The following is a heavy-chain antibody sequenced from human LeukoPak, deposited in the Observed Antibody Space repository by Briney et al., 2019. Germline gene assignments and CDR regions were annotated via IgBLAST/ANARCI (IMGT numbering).Heavy chain of an antibody. V-gene: IGHV3-30*04. Sequence: GGSLRLSCAASGFTFSSYAIHWVRQAPGKGLEWVAVISYDGSNKYYADSVKGRFTISRDNSKNTLYLQMNSLRAEDTAVYYCARDSYGMDVWGKGTTVTVSS. J-gene: IGHJ6*04. CDR3: ARDSYGMDV. CDR2: ISYDGSNK. CDR1: GFTFSSYA.